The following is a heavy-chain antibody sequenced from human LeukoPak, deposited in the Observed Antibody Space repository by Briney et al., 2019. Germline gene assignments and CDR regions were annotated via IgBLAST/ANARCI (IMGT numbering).Heavy chain of an antibody. V-gene: IGHV1-69-2*01. D-gene: IGHD3-22*01. CDR2: VDPEDGET. Sequence: RASVKISCKASGYTFTDYYMHWVQQAPGKGLEWMGRVDPEDGETIYAEKFQGRVTITADTSTDTAYMELSSLRSEDTAVYYCARATYYYDSSGSPLGAFDIWGQGTMVTVSS. CDR3: ARATYYYDSSGSPLGAFDI. CDR1: GYTFTDYY. J-gene: IGHJ3*02.